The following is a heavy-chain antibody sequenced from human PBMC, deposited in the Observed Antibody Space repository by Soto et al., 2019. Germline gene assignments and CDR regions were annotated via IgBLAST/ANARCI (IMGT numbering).Heavy chain of an antibody. V-gene: IGHV3-33*01. CDR1: GFTFSSYG. Sequence: QVQLVESGGGVVQPGRSLRLSCAASGFTFSSYGMHWVRQAPGKGLEWVAVIWYDGSKKYYADSVKGRFTISRDNCKNTLYLQMNRLRAEDTAVYYCARGAYCTNGVCYEYYFDYWGQGTLVTVSS. J-gene: IGHJ4*02. D-gene: IGHD2-8*01. CDR2: IWYDGSKK. CDR3: ARGAYCTNGVCYEYYFDY.